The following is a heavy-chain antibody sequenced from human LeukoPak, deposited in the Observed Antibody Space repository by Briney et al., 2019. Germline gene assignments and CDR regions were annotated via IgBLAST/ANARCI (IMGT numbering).Heavy chain of an antibody. V-gene: IGHV1-69*13. Sequence: ASVKVSCKASGGTFSSYAISWVRQAPGEGREWMGGIIPIFGTANYAQKFQGRVTITADESTSTAYMELSSLRSEDTAVYYCARGEDGSYFDYWGQGTLVTVSS. J-gene: IGHJ4*02. D-gene: IGHD6-19*01. CDR2: IIPIFGTA. CDR3: ARGEDGSYFDY. CDR1: GGTFSSYA.